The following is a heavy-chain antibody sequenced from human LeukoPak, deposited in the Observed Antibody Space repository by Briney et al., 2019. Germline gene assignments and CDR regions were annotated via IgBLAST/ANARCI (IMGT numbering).Heavy chain of an antibody. CDR3: ARDYRLTQIQY. V-gene: IGHV4-39*07. D-gene: IGHD1-26*01. Sequence: SETLSLTCTVSGGSISSSSYYWAWIRQPPGKGLEWIGSIYYTGSTYYNPSLKGRVTISVDTSKNQFSLRLSSVAAADTAVYYCARDYRLTQIQYWGQGTLVTVSS. CDR2: IYYTGST. CDR1: GGSISSSSYY. J-gene: IGHJ1*01.